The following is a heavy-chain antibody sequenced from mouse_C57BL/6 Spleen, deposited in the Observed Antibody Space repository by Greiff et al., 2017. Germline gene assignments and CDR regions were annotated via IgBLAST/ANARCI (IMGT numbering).Heavy chain of an antibody. Sequence: EVQLVESGGGLVKPGGSLKLSCAASGFTFSDYGMHWVRQAPEKGLEWVAYISRGSSTIYYADTVKGRFTIPRDNAKNTLFLQRTSLRSEDTDMYYCASAEDYGSSLFDYWGQGTTLTVSS. J-gene: IGHJ2*01. CDR2: ISRGSSTI. D-gene: IGHD1-1*01. V-gene: IGHV5-17*01. CDR1: GFTFSDYG. CDR3: ASAEDYGSSLFDY.